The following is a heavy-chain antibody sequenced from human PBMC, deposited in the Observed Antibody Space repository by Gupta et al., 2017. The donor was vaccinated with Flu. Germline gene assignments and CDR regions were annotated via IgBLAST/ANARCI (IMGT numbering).Heavy chain of an antibody. CDR3: ARYGKLGYSNSWYDY. Sequence: SDTRYSPSFQGQVTIPADKSIATAYLQWSSLKASDPAIYYCARYGKLGYSNSWYDYWGQGTLVTVSS. D-gene: IGHD6-13*01. V-gene: IGHV5-51*01. J-gene: IGHJ4*02. CDR2: SDT.